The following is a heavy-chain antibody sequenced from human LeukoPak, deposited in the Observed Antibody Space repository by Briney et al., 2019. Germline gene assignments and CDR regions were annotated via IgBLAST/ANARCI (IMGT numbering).Heavy chain of an antibody. Sequence: GSLRLSCSASGFTFSNYAMHWVRLAPGKGLEYVSGISSNGGSPYNADSVKAGFTISRDNSKNTLYLQMSSLRAEDMAMYYCVKGITFNYHYGMDVWGQGTPGSASS. CDR1: GFTFSNYA. J-gene: IGHJ6*02. CDR2: ISSNGGSP. D-gene: IGHD1-20*01. V-gene: IGHV3-64D*09. CDR3: VKGITFNYHYGMDV.